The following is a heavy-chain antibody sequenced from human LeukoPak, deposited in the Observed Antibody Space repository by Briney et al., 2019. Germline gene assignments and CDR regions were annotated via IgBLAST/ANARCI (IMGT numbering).Heavy chain of an antibody. CDR1: GGSISSSSYY. Sequence: SETLSLTCTVSGGSISSSSYYWGWIRQPPGKGLEWIGSIYYSGSTYYNPSLKSRVTISVDTSKNQFSLKLSSVTAADTAVYYCARGRYGSGSYEGNWFGPWGQGTLVTVSS. CDR3: ARGRYGSGSYEGNWFGP. CDR2: IYYSGST. J-gene: IGHJ5*02. D-gene: IGHD3-10*01. V-gene: IGHV4-39*07.